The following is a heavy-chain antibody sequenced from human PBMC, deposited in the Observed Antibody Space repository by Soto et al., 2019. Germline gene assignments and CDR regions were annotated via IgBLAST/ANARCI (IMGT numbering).Heavy chain of an antibody. CDR2: ISGSGGST. Sequence: EVQLLESGGGLVQPGGSLRLSCAASGFTFSSYVMSWVRQAPGKGLEWVSAISGSGGSTYYTDSVKGRFTISRDNSKNTLYLQMNSLRAEDTAVYYCAKAFFGGRSWSYFDYWGQGTLVTVSP. CDR1: GFTFSSYV. J-gene: IGHJ4*02. D-gene: IGHD2-15*01. CDR3: AKAFFGGRSWSYFDY. V-gene: IGHV3-23*01.